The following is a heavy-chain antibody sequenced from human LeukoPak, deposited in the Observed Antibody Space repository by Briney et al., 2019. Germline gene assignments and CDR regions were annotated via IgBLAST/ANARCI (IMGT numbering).Heavy chain of an antibody. D-gene: IGHD6-13*01. CDR1: GYTFTSYG. Sequence: ASVKVSCKASGYTFTSYGISWVRQAPGQGLEWMGWISAYNGNTNYAQKLQGRVTMTTDTSTSTAYMELRSLRSDDTAVYYRARGRGIAAAGSSFDYWGQGTLVTVSS. CDR2: ISAYNGNT. V-gene: IGHV1-18*04. CDR3: ARGRGIAAAGSSFDY. J-gene: IGHJ4*02.